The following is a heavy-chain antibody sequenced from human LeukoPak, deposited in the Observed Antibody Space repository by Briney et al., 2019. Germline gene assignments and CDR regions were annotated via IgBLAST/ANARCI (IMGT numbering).Heavy chain of an antibody. V-gene: IGHV3-74*03. J-gene: IGHJ1*01. CDR3: ARHDSYYDFWSGYSSEYFQH. CDR1: GFAHTNYW. D-gene: IGHD3-3*01. CDR2: INGDGGST. Sequence: PGGSLRLSCRVSGFAHTNYWMHWVRQAPGKGLVWVARINGDGGSTMHADSVKGRFTISRDNAKNTLYLQMNSLRAEDTAVYYCARHDSYYDFWSGYSSEYFQHWGQGTLVTVSS.